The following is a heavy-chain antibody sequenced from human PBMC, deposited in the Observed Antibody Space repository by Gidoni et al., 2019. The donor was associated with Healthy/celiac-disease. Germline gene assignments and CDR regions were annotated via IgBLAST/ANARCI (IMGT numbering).Heavy chain of an antibody. CDR2: IIPIFGTA. D-gene: IGHD2-15*01. CDR3: ARSSPNVYYYYYGMDV. Sequence: QVQLVQSGAEVKKPGASVKVSCKASGGTFSSYAISWVRQAPGQGLEWMGGIIPIFGTATYAQKFQGRVTITADESTSTAYMELSSLRSEDTAVYYCARSSPNVYYYYYGMDVWGQGTTVTVSS. V-gene: IGHV1-69*01. J-gene: IGHJ6*02. CDR1: GGTFSSYA.